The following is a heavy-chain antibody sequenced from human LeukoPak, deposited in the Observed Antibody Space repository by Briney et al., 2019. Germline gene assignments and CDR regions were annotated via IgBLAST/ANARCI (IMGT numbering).Heavy chain of an antibody. V-gene: IGHV3-73*01. Sequence: PGVSLRLSCAASGHTYSGVTMQRVPQASGRGLGGVGRNRSKANNYATAYAAWVKGRFPISRDDSKNTAYLQINSVKTEDTAVYYCTRLGAVEMATIIGYWGQGTLVTVSS. CDR2: NRSKANNYAT. CDR1: GHTYSGVT. CDR3: TRLGAVEMATIIGY. D-gene: IGHD5-24*01. J-gene: IGHJ4*02.